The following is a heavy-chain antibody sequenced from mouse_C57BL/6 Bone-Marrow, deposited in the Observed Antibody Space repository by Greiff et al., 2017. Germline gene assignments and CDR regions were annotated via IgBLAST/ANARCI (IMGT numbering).Heavy chain of an antibody. J-gene: IGHJ3*01. D-gene: IGHD2-5*01. CDR2: IRLKSDNYAT. CDR1: GFTFSNYW. CDR3: TRGYSNYEAY. Sequence: EVKVEESGGGLVQPGGSMKLSCVASGFTFSNYWMNWVRQSPEKGLEWVAQIRLKSDNYATHYAESVKGRFTISRDDSKSSVYLQMNNLRAEDTGIYYCTRGYSNYEAYWGQGTLVTVSA. V-gene: IGHV6-3*01.